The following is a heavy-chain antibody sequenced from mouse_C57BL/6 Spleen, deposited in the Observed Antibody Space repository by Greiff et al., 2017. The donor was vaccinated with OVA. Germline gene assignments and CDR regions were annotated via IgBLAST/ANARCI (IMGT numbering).Heavy chain of an antibody. J-gene: IGHJ4*01. Sequence: VQLKESGPELVKPGASVKMSCKASGYTFTDYYMHWVKQKPGKGLEWIGEIYPGSGNTYYNEKFKGKATLTADTSSSTAYMQLSSLTSEDSAVYFCAREGVPYGSPYYYAMDYWGQGTSVTVSS. CDR1: YTFTDYYM. CDR2: YPGSGNTY. V-gene: IGHV1-83*01. D-gene: IGHD1-1*01. CDR3: REGVPYGSPYYYAMDY.